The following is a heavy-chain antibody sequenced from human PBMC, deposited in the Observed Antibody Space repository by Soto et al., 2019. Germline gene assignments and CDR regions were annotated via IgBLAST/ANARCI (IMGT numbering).Heavy chain of an antibody. V-gene: IGHV4-34*01. CDR2: INHSGST. Sequence: PSETLSLTCAVYCGSFSGYYWSWIRQPPGKGLEWIGEINHSGSTNYNPSLKSRVTISVDTSKNQFSLKLSSVTAADTAVYYCARALITMVRGVIITKYYYYYYGMDVWGQGTTVTVSS. CDR1: CGSFSGYY. D-gene: IGHD3-10*01. J-gene: IGHJ6*02. CDR3: ARALITMVRGVIITKYYYYYYGMDV.